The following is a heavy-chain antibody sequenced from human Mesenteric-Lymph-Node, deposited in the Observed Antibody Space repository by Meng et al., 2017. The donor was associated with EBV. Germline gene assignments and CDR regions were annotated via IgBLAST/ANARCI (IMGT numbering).Heavy chain of an antibody. J-gene: IGHJ4*02. D-gene: IGHD5-24*01. Sequence: QVHLVQFRAGVKNPGASGKVSCKASGYTFTSYDINWVRQATGQGLEWMGWMNPNSGATGSTQKFQGRVTMTRNTSISTAYMELNSLTSEDTAVYYCSRDSIYNGQDSWGQGTLVTVSS. CDR3: SRDSIYNGQDS. V-gene: IGHV1-8*01. CDR2: MNPNSGAT. CDR1: GYTFTSYD.